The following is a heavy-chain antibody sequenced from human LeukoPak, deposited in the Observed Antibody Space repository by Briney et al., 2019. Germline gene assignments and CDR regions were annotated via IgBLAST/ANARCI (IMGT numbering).Heavy chain of an antibody. D-gene: IGHD5-24*01. CDR1: GGTFSSYV. CDR2: IIPIFGTA. V-gene: IGHV1-69*01. CDR3: ARESRDGYNQRRYFDY. Sequence: ASVKVSCKASGGTFSSYVISWVRQAPGQGLEWMGGIIPIFGTANYAQKFQGRVTITADESTSTAYMELSSLRSEDTAVYYCARESRDGYNQRRYFDYWGQGTLVTVSS. J-gene: IGHJ4*02.